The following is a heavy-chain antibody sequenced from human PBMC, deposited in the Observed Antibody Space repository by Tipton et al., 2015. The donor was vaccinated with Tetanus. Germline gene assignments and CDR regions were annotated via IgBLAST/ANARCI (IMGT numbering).Heavy chain of an antibody. Sequence: SLRLSCATSGFTFSSHAMNWVRQAPGKGLEWASSISTTGHSTFYAASVKGRFTISRDNAQSSLFLQMNSLKAKDTALYYCAREESGGGFDYWGQGTLVTVSS. V-gene: IGHV3-21*01. D-gene: IGHD3-16*01. CDR2: ISTTGHST. J-gene: IGHJ4*02. CDR1: GFTFSSHA. CDR3: AREESGGGFDY.